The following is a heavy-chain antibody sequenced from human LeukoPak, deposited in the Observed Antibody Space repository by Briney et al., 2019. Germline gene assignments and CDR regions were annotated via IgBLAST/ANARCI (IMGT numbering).Heavy chain of an antibody. J-gene: IGHJ4*02. Sequence: SETLSLTCTVSGGSISSSSYYWGWIRQPPGKGLEWIGSIYYSGSTYYNPSHKSRVTISVDTSKNQFSLKLSSVTAADTAVYYCARELYDSSGYYPSLPHFDYWGQGTLVTVSS. CDR2: IYYSGST. CDR3: ARELYDSSGYYPSLPHFDY. CDR1: GGSISSSSYY. V-gene: IGHV4-39*07. D-gene: IGHD3-22*01.